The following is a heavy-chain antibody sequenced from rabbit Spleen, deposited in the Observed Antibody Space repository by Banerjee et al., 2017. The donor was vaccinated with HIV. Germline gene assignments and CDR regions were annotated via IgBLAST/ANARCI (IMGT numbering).Heavy chain of an antibody. D-gene: IGHD8-1*01. J-gene: IGHJ4*01. CDR2: IYAGSGGST. Sequence: QSLEESGGDLVKPGESLTLTCTASGVSFSSGYYMCWVRQAPGKGLEWIGCIYAGSGGSTDYASWAKGRFTISKTSSTTVTLQMTSLTAADTATYFCARCDVGNDYYWGFDLWGPGTLVTVS. CDR1: GVSFSSGYY. CDR3: ARCDVGNDYYWGFDL. V-gene: IGHV1S40*01.